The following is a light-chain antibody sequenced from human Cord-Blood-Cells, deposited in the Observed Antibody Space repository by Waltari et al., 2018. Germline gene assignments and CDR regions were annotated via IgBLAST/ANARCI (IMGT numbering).Light chain of an antibody. V-gene: IGLV1-47*01. CDR3: AAWDDSLSGWV. J-gene: IGLJ3*02. CDR1: SSNIGSNY. Sequence: QSVLTQPPSASGTPGQRVTISCSGSSSNIGSNYVSWYQQLPGTAPKPLIYRNNRRPSGVPDRFSGSKSGTSASLAISGLRSEDEADYYCAAWDDSLSGWVFGGGTKLTVL. CDR2: RNN.